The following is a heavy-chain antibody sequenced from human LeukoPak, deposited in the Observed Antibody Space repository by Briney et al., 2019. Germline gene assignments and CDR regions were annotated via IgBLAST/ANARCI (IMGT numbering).Heavy chain of an antibody. CDR3: ARGRLGWLLWWTDYFDY. V-gene: IGHV1-46*03. D-gene: IGHD2-2*01. J-gene: IGHJ4*02. Sequence: ASVKVSCKASGYTFTSYYMHWVRQAPGQGLEWMGIINPSGGSTSYAQKFQGRVTMTRDTSTSTVYMELSSLRSEDKAVYDCARGRLGWLLWWTDYFDYWGQGTLVTVSS. CDR1: GYTFTSYY. CDR2: INPSGGST.